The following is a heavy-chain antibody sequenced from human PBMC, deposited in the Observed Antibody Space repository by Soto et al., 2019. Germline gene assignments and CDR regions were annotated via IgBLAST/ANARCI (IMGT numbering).Heavy chain of an antibody. CDR3: AKVRDSSGYYLGLFDY. Sequence: GASVKVSCKASGGTFSSYAMSWVRQAPGKGLEWVSAISGSGGSTYYGDSVKGRFTISRDNSKNTLYLQMNSLRAEDTAVYYCAKVRDSSGYYLGLFDYWGQGTLVTVSS. CDR2: ISGSGGST. J-gene: IGHJ4*02. V-gene: IGHV3-23*01. CDR1: GGTFSSYA. D-gene: IGHD3-22*01.